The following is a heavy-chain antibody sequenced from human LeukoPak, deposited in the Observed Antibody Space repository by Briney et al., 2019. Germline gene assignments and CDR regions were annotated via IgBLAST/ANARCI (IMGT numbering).Heavy chain of an antibody. D-gene: IGHD4-17*01. J-gene: IGHJ4*02. Sequence: GGSLRLSCAASGFTFSDYYMSWIRQAPGKGREWVSYISSSGSTIYYADSVKGRFTIPRDNAKNSLYLQMNSLRAEDTAVYYCARDDDYGDSPLDYWGQGTLVTVSS. CDR2: ISSSGSTI. CDR3: ARDDDYGDSPLDY. V-gene: IGHV3-11*04. CDR1: GFTFSDYY.